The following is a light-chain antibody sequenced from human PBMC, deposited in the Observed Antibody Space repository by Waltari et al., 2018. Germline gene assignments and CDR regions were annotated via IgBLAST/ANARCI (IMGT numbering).Light chain of an antibody. CDR2: ENN. CDR1: SSNIGNNF. J-gene: IGLJ7*01. CDR3: GTWDSSLSGAV. Sequence: SGLTQPPSLSAAPGQKVTISCSGSSSNIGNNFVAWYQQFPGTVPKPLIYENNKRPSGIPDRFSGSRSGTSATLVITGLLTGDEAVYYCGTWDSSLSGAVFGGGTHLTVL. V-gene: IGLV1-51*02.